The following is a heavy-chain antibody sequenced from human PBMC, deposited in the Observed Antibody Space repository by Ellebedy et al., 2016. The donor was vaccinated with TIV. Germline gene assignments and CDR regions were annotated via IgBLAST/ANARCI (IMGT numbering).Heavy chain of an antibody. J-gene: IGHJ4*02. D-gene: IGHD5-12*01. CDR1: GYTFTGYY. V-gene: IGHV1-2*04. CDR3: ASGRSGYDPRSGFDY. CDR2: INPNSGGT. Sequence: ASVKVSCKASGYTFTGYYMHWVRQAPGQGLEWMGWINPNSGGTNYAQKFQGWVTMTRDTSISTAYMELSRLRSDDTAVYYCASGRSGYDPRSGFDYWGQGTLVTVSS.